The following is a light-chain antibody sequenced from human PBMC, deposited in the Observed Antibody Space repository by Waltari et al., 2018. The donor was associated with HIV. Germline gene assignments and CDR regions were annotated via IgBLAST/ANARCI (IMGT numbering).Light chain of an antibody. CDR1: SSDIGYYDY. Sequence: QSALTQPASVSGSPGQSIVLPCTGSSSDIGYYDYVSWYQQYPGQAPKALIYEVTSRPSGNSYRFSGSKFATTAFLAISKLQTDDEADYFCSSYTRRGTVVFGGGTRLTVL. J-gene: IGLJ2*01. CDR2: EVT. CDR3: SSYTRRGTVV. V-gene: IGLV2-14*01.